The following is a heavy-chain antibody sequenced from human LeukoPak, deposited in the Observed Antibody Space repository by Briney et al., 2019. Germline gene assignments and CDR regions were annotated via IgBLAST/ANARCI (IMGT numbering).Heavy chain of an antibody. J-gene: IGHJ5*02. CDR3: ARGGDKSTTTFGVLSNWFDP. D-gene: IGHD3-3*01. V-gene: IGHV4-61*02. CDR1: GGSISSGSYY. Sequence: PSETLSLTCTVSGGSISSGSYYWSWIRQPAGKGLEWIGRIYTSGSTNYNPSLKSRVTISVDTSKNQFSLKLSSVTAADTAVYYCARGGDKSTTTFGVLSNWFDPWGQGTLVTVSS. CDR2: IYTSGST.